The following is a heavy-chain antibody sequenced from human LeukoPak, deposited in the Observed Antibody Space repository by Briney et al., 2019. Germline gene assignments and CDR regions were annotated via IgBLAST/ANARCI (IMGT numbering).Heavy chain of an antibody. V-gene: IGHV3-30*18. CDR2: ISYDGSNK. CDR1: GFTFSSYG. CDR3: AKSSTGGDAFDI. J-gene: IGHJ3*02. Sequence: GRSLRLSCAASGFTFSSYGMHWVRQAPGKGLEWVAVISYDGSNKYYADSVKGRFTISRDNSKNTLYLQMNSLRAEDTAVYYCAKSSTGGDAFDIWGQGTMVTVSS. D-gene: IGHD7-27*01.